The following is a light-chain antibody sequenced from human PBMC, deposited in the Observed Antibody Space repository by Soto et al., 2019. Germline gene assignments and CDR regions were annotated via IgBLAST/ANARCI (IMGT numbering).Light chain of an antibody. CDR2: GNS. CDR3: QFYDSRLSGFYG. CDR1: SSNIGAGYD. Sequence: QAVVTQPPSVSGAPGQRVTISCTGSSSNIGAGYDVHWYQQLPGTAPKLLIYGNSNRPSGVPDRFSGSKSGTSASLAITGLQAEDEADYYCQFYDSRLSGFYGFGTWTKLTVL. J-gene: IGLJ1*01. V-gene: IGLV1-40*01.